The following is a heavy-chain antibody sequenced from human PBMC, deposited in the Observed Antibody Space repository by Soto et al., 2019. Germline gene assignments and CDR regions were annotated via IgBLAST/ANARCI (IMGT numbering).Heavy chain of an antibody. D-gene: IGHD3-22*01. CDR3: AKDLFAYYESRGYYSPFDS. CDR1: GYTFTGYY. CDR2: INPNSGGT. Sequence: ASVKVSCKASGYTFTGYYMHWVRQAPGQGLEWMGWINPNSGGTNYAQKFQGWVTMTRDTSISTAYMELSRLRADDTAVYYCAKDLFAYYESRGYYSPFDSWGQGTLVTVSS. V-gene: IGHV1-2*04. J-gene: IGHJ4*02.